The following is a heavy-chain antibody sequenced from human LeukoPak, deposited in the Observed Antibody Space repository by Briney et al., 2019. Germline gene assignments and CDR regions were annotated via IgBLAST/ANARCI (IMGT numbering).Heavy chain of an antibody. CDR1: GYTFTSLD. Sequence: ASVKVSCKASGYTFTSLDINWVRQAPGQGLEWMGWITTYNGDTHYPQKLQGRVTMTTDTSTSTAYMELRSLRPDDTAVYYCARDPSGYQLRYGYFQHWGQGTLVTVSS. CDR3: ARDPSGYQLRYGYFQH. D-gene: IGHD2-2*02. J-gene: IGHJ1*01. V-gene: IGHV1-18*01. CDR2: ITTYNGDT.